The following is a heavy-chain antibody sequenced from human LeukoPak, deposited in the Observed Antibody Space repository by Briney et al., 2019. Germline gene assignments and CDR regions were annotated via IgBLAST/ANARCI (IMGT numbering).Heavy chain of an antibody. CDR1: VYTFTGYY. Sequence: ASVTVSCKASVYTFTGYYMHWVRQAPGQGLEWMGWINPNSGGTNYAQKFQGRVTMTRDTSISTAYMELSRLRSDDTAVYYCARVDVVVPAATPYYYYMDVWGKGTTVTVSS. CDR2: INPNSGGT. V-gene: IGHV1-2*02. D-gene: IGHD2-2*01. CDR3: ARVDVVVPAATPYYYYMDV. J-gene: IGHJ6*03.